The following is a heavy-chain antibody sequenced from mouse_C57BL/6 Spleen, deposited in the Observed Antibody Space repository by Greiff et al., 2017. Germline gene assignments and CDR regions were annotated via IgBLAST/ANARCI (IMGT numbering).Heavy chain of an antibody. CDR2: IWRGGST. Sequence: VQLVESGPGLVQPSQSLSITCPVSGFSLTSYGVHWVRQSPGKGLEWLGVIWRGGSTDYNAAFMSRLSITKDNSKSQVFFKMNSLQADDTAIYYCAKNSYYSNYYAMDYWGQGTSVTVSS. CDR1: GFSLTSYG. CDR3: AKNSYYSNYYAMDY. D-gene: IGHD2-5*01. V-gene: IGHV2-5*01. J-gene: IGHJ4*01.